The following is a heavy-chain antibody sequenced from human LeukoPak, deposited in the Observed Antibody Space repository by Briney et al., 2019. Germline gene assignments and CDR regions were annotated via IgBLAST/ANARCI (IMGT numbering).Heavy chain of an antibody. CDR3: ARDRRYSYGYDY. D-gene: IGHD5-18*01. Sequence: SETLSLTCTVSGDSISSYYWSWIRQPPGRGLEWIGYIYYSGSTNYNPSLKSRVPISVDTSKNQFSLKLSSVTAADTAVYYCARDRRYSYGYDYWGQGTLVTVSS. J-gene: IGHJ4*02. CDR2: IYYSGST. V-gene: IGHV4-59*01. CDR1: GDSISSYY.